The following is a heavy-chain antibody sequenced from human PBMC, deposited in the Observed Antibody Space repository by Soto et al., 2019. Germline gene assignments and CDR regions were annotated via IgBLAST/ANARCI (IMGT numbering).Heavy chain of an antibody. J-gene: IGHJ6*04. Sequence: PSETLSLTCTVSGGSISSSSYYFGWIRQPPGKGLEWIGSIYYSGSTYYNPSLKSRVTISVDTSKNQFSLKLSSVTAADTAVYYCARDIVVVPAGYYYYSGMDVWGEGTTVTVSS. V-gene: IGHV4-39*01. CDR2: IYYSGST. D-gene: IGHD2-2*01. CDR3: ARDIVVVPAGYYYYSGMDV. CDR1: GGSISSSSYY.